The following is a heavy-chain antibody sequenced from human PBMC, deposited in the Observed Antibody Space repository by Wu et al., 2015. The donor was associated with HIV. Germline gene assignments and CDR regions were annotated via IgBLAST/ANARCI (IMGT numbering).Heavy chain of an antibody. D-gene: IGHD3-16*01. CDR3: ARDEGELGSGKYFIAY. CDR1: GDTVSNYA. CDR2: IIPIFGIL. Sequence: QVQLVQSGAEVKKPGSSVKVSCKASGDTVSNYAINWVRQAPGQGLEWMGRIIPIFGILDYAQKFQGRVTITADESTNTAYMELISLTSEDTAVYFCARDEGELGSGKYFIAYWGQGTLVIVSS. V-gene: IGHV1-69*15. J-gene: IGHJ4*02.